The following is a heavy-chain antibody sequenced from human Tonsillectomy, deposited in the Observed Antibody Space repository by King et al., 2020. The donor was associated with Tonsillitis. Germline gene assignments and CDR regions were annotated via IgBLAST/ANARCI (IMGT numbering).Heavy chain of an antibody. V-gene: IGHV3-30-3*01. D-gene: IGHD6-19*01. Sequence: VQLVESGGGVVQPGRSLKLSCAASGFTFSDYAMHWVRRTPGKGPQWVAVISSDGNTEIYADSVKGRFTISRDNSKNTLYLQMNSLAPEDTAMYFCAGDQSWGGRGWYVAYWGQGTLVTVSS. CDR2: ISSDGNTE. J-gene: IGHJ4*02. CDR1: GFTFSDYA. CDR3: AGDQSWGGRGWYVAY.